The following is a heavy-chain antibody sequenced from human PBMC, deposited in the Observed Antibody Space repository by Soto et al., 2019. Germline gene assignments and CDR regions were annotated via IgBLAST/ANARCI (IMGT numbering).Heavy chain of an antibody. Sequence: SVKVSCKASGGTFSSYAISWVRQAPGQGLEWMGGIIPIFGTANYAQKFQGRVTITADESTSTAYMELSSLRSEDTAVYYCARMDVDTAMVNDYWGQGTLVTAPQ. D-gene: IGHD5-18*01. CDR2: IIPIFGTA. CDR1: GGTFSSYA. V-gene: IGHV1-69*13. CDR3: ARMDVDTAMVNDY. J-gene: IGHJ4*02.